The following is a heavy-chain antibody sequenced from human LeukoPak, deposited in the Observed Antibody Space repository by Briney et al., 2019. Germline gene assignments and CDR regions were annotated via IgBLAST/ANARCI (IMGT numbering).Heavy chain of an antibody. D-gene: IGHD6-19*01. Sequence: SETLSLTCTVSGGSISSSSYYWGWIRQPPGKGLEWIGSIYYSGSTNYNPSLKSRVTISVDTSKNQFSLKLSSVTAADTAVYYCARVRNAVAGTGPEYFQHWGQGTLVTVSS. V-gene: IGHV4-39*07. J-gene: IGHJ1*01. CDR1: GGSISSSSYY. CDR3: ARVRNAVAGTGPEYFQH. CDR2: IYYSGST.